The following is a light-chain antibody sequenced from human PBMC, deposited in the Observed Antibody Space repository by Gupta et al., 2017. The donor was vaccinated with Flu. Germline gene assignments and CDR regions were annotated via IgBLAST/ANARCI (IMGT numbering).Light chain of an antibody. V-gene: IGLV2-14*03. J-gene: IGLJ2*01. CDR1: SSDIGGYDY. Sequence: QSALTQPAPVSGSPGQSIAISCTGTSSDIGGYDYVAWYQQHPGKAPKLLLYDVIRRPSGSSDRFFGSKSGTTASLIISGLLAEDEAFYYCHSYTNTNTVVVFGGGTKLTVL. CDR2: DVI. CDR3: HSYTNTNTVVV.